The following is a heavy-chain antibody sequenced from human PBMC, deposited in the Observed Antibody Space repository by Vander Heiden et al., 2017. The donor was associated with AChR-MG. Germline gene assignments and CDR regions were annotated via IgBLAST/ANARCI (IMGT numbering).Heavy chain of an antibody. V-gene: IGHV3-23*01. CDR3: AKDFSHYYDSSGYSDY. Sequence: EVQLLESGGGLVQPGGSLRLSCATSGFPFSSYAMSWVRQAQGKGLEWVSAISGSGGSTYYADSVKGRFTISRDNSKNTRYLKMNSLRAEDTAVYYCAKDFSHYYDSSGYSDYWGQGTLVTVSA. D-gene: IGHD3-22*01. CDR2: ISGSGGST. J-gene: IGHJ4*02. CDR1: GFPFSSYA.